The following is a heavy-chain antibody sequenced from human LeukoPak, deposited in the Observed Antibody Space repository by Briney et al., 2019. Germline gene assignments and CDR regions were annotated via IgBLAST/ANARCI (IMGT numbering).Heavy chain of an antibody. J-gene: IGHJ5*02. Sequence: SETLSLTCTVSGGSISSSSYYWGWIRQPPGQGLEWIGSIYYSGSTYYNPSLKSRVTISVATSKNQFSLKLSSVTAADTAVYYCARGFYGSGSYYWFDPWGQGTLVTVSS. CDR3: ARGFYGSGSYYWFDP. V-gene: IGHV4-39*01. CDR1: GGSISSSSYY. CDR2: IYYSGST. D-gene: IGHD3-10*01.